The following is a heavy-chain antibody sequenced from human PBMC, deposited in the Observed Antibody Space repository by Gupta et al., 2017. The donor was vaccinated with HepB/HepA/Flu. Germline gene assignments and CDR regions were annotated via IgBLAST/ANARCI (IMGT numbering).Heavy chain of an antibody. J-gene: IGHJ6*02. CDR2: IYSGGST. V-gene: IGHV3-66*04. CDR3: ARRNTAMGYYYYYGMDV. CDR1: GFTVSSNY. D-gene: IGHD5-18*01. Sequence: EVQLVESGGGLVQPGGSLRLSCAASGFTVSSNYMSWVRHAPGKGLEWVSVIYSGGSTYYADSVKGRFTISRDNSKNTLYLQMNSLRAEDTAVYYCARRNTAMGYYYYYGMDVWGQGTTVTVSS.